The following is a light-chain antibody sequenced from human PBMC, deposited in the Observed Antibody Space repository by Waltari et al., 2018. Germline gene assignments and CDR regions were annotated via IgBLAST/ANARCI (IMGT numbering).Light chain of an antibody. Sequence: QTVVTQEPSLSVSPGGTVTLTCALSSGSPSTTSYATWYQQTPGQAPRTLGYKANARSSGVPDRCSGSILGNTAALTITGAQADDDSDYYCALYMGSGIWVFGGGTRLTVL. V-gene: IGLV8-61*01. CDR2: KAN. J-gene: IGLJ3*02. CDR1: SGSPSTTSY. CDR3: ALYMGSGIWV.